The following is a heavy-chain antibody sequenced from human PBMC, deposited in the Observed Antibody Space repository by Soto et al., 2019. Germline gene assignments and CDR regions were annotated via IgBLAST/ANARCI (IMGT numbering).Heavy chain of an antibody. Sequence: SGPTLVNPTQTLTLTCTFSGFSLSTIGVGVGWIRQPPGKALEWLALIYWNDDKRYSPSLKSRLTITKDTSKNQVVLTMTNMDPVDTATYYCARTKNDFWSGYNHLDYWGQGTLVTVSS. D-gene: IGHD3-3*01. CDR3: ARTKNDFWSGYNHLDY. V-gene: IGHV2-5*01. CDR1: GFSLSTIGVG. CDR2: IYWNDDK. J-gene: IGHJ4*02.